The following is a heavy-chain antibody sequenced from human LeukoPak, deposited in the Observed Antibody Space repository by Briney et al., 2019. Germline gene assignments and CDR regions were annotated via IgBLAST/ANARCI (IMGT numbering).Heavy chain of an antibody. CDR3: ARGVRAYCGGDCYPDFDY. V-gene: IGHV3-30-3*01. J-gene: IGHJ4*02. D-gene: IGHD2-21*02. CDR2: ISYDGSNK. CDR1: GFTFSSYA. Sequence: GGSLRLSCAGSGFTFSSYAMHWVRQAPGKGLEWVPVISYDGSNKYYADSVKGRFTISRDNSKNTLYLQMNSLRAEDTAVYYCARGVRAYCGGDCYPDFDYWGQGTLVTVSS.